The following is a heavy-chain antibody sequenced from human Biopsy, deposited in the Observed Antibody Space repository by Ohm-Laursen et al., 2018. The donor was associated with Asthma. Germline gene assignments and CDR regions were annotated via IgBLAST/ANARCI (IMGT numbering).Heavy chain of an antibody. D-gene: IGHD2-2*01. Sequence: SLRLSCSAPGFTFGNFWMSWGRQTPGKGLEWVATINGDGSQKSYVDPVTGRFTISRDNSKNSLHLEMNSLRAEDTAVYYCAKGFSSTSCYGICYYYVMDVWGQGTTVTVSS. J-gene: IGHJ6*02. CDR1: GFTFGNFW. V-gene: IGHV3-7*03. CDR2: INGDGSQK. CDR3: AKGFSSTSCYGICYYYVMDV.